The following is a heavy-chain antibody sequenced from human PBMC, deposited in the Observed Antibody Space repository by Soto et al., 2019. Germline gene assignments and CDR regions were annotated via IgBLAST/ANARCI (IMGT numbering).Heavy chain of an antibody. Sequence: EVQLLESGGGLIQPGGSLRLSCAASGFTFNNYAMAWVRQAPGKGLEWVSSISGSGGTTYYADSVKGRFTISRDNSKNTLWLQMNTLRAEDTAVYYCAKNYLDYWGQGTLVTV. J-gene: IGHJ4*02. CDR3: AKNYLDY. CDR2: ISGSGGTT. CDR1: GFTFNNYA. V-gene: IGHV3-23*01.